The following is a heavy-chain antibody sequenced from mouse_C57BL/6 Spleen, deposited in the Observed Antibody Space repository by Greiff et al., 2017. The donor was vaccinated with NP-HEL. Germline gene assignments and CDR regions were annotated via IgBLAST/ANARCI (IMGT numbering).Heavy chain of an antibody. J-gene: IGHJ3*01. CDR3: AIGGDGYYWAWFAY. CDR2: INPNNGDT. V-gene: IGHV1-26*01. Sequence: EVQLQQSGPELVKPGTSVKISCKASGYTFTDYYMNWVKQSHGESLEWIGDINPNNGDTSYNQEFKGKATLTVDKSSSTAYMELRSLTSEDSAGYYWAIGGDGYYWAWFAYWGQGTLVTVSA. CDR1: GYTFTDYY. D-gene: IGHD2-3*01.